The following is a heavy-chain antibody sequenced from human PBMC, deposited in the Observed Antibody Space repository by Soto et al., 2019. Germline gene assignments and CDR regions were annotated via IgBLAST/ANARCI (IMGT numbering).Heavy chain of an antibody. CDR3: TKGRRSSSPPPFDS. Sequence: EVQLLESGGGLVQPGGSLRLSCAASGFTFSSYAMSWVRQAPGKGLEWVSGISGNGGTTYYADSVKGRFTISRDNSKNTLYLQMNSLRAEDTAVYYCTKGRRSSSPPPFDSWGQGTLATVSS. D-gene: IGHD2-2*01. J-gene: IGHJ5*01. V-gene: IGHV3-23*01. CDR1: GFTFSSYA. CDR2: ISGNGGTT.